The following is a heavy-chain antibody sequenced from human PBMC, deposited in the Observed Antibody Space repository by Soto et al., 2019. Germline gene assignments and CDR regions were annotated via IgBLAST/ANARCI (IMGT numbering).Heavy chain of an antibody. Sequence: LVGSLRLFCAASGFTFSSYWMSWVRQAPGKGLEWVANIKQDGSEKYYVDSVKGRFTISRDNAKNSLYLQMNSLRAEDTAVYYCARDRYYYDSSGYYPYYYYYYGMDVWGQGTTVTVSS. CDR1: GFTFSSYW. V-gene: IGHV3-7*01. CDR3: ARDRYYYDSSGYYPYYYYYYGMDV. J-gene: IGHJ6*02. D-gene: IGHD3-22*01. CDR2: IKQDGSEK.